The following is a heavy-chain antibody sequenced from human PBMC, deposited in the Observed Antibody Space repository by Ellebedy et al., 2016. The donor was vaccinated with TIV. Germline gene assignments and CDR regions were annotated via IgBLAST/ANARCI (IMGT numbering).Heavy chain of an antibody. J-gene: IGHJ4*02. CDR2: ISAYNGNT. Sequence: ASVKVSCXASGGTFSSYAISWVRQAPGQGLEWMGWISAYNGNTNYAQKLQGRVTMTTDTSTSTAYMELRSLRSDDTAVYYCARDNSGWSYFDYWGQGTLVTVSS. D-gene: IGHD6-19*01. CDR3: ARDNSGWSYFDY. CDR1: GGTFSSYA. V-gene: IGHV1-18*01.